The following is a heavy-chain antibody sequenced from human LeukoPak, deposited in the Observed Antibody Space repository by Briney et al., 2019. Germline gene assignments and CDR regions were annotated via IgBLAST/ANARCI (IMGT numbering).Heavy chain of an antibody. V-gene: IGHV3-21*04. Sequence: GGSLRLSCVASGFTFNTHSMNWVRQAPGKGLEWISSISSSSSYTYYADSVKGRFTISRDNSKNTLYLQMNSLRAEDTAVYYCAKASRYCSSTSCPMDYWGQGTLVTVSS. CDR3: AKASRYCSSTSCPMDY. J-gene: IGHJ4*02. D-gene: IGHD2-2*01. CDR1: GFTFNTHS. CDR2: ISSSSSYT.